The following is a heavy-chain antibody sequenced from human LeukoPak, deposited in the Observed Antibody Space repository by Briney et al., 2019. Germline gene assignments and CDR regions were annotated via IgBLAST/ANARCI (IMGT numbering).Heavy chain of an antibody. D-gene: IGHD4/OR15-4a*01. J-gene: IGHJ4*02. V-gene: IGHV3-30*18. CDR1: GFTFSTYG. CDR2: ISYDGNEK. CDR3: PKDKDTYGASYYFDY. Sequence: GGSLRLSCAASGFTFSTYGMHWVRQAPGKGLEWVAVISYDGNEKYYADSVKGRFTFSRDNSKNTLYLQMNSLRAEDTAVYYCPKDKDTYGASYYFDYWGQGTLVTVSS.